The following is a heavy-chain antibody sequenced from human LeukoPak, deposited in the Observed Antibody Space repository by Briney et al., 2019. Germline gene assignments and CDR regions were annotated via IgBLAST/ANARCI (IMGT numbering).Heavy chain of an antibody. V-gene: IGHV6-1*01. J-gene: IGHJ4*02. CDR1: GDSVSSNSAA. CDR3: ARSGITLAATVFDY. D-gene: IGHD6-19*01. CDR2: TYYRSKWYN. Sequence: SQTLSLTCAISGDSVSSNSAAWNWIRQSPSRGLEWLGRTYYRSKWYNDYAVSVKSRITINPDTSKNQFPLQLNTVTPQDTAVYYSARSGITLAATVFDYWGQGTLVTVS.